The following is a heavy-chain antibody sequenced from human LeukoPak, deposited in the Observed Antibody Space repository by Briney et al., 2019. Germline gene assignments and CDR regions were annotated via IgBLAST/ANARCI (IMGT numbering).Heavy chain of an antibody. Sequence: SQTLSLTCAISGDSVSSNSAAWNWIRQSPSSGLEWQGKPYYRSKWYNDYAVSVKSRITISPDISKNQFSLQLNPVTPEDTAVYYCAREAANRGIELWLRWFDHWGQGTLVTVSS. D-gene: IGHD5-18*01. CDR1: GDSVSSNSAA. J-gene: IGHJ5*02. CDR2: PYYRSKWYN. V-gene: IGHV6-1*01. CDR3: AREAANRGIELWLRWFDH.